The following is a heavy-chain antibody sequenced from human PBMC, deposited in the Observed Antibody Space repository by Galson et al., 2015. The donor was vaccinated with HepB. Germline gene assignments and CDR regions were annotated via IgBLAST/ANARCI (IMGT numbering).Heavy chain of an antibody. V-gene: IGHV1-2*04. D-gene: IGHD5-18*01. CDR2: INPNSGGT. Sequence: SVKVSCKASGYTFTGYYMHWVRQAPGQGLGWMGWINPNSGGTNYAQKFQGWVTMTRDKSISTAYMELSRLRSDDTAGYYCAREGYSYGYATWTYYYYGMDVWCQGTTVTVSS. CDR1: GYTFTGYY. J-gene: IGHJ6*02. CDR3: AREGYSYGYATWTYYYYGMDV.